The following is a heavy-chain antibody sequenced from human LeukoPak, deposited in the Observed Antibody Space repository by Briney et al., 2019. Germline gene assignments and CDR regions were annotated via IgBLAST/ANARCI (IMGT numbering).Heavy chain of an antibody. Sequence: PSETLSLTCTVSSGSISSYYWIWIRQPAGKGLEGIGRIYTSGSPNYNPSLQSRVTMSVDTSKYQFSLKLNSVTAADTAVYYCARECASCSIGTMDVWGKGATVTVSS. V-gene: IGHV4-4*07. CDR3: ARECASCSIGTMDV. CDR2: IYTSGSP. D-gene: IGHD2-2*01. J-gene: IGHJ6*03. CDR1: SGSISSYY.